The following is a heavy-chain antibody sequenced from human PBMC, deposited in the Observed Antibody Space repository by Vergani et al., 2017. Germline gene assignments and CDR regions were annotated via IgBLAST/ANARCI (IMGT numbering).Heavy chain of an antibody. Sequence: EVELVQSGTEMRKPGVSLKISCKGSEYSFGNYWIGWVRQMPGKALEWMGIMYPSASDTRYSPSFQGQVTISADKSIRTALLQWDRLKASDTALYYCARHATYTDSWGQGTLVTVSS. D-gene: IGHD1-1*01. CDR2: MYPSASDT. CDR3: ARHATYTDS. V-gene: IGHV5-51*01. J-gene: IGHJ4*02. CDR1: EYSFGNYW.